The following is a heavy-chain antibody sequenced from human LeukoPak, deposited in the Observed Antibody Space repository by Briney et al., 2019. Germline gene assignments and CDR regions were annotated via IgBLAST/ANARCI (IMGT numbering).Heavy chain of an antibody. CDR3: AARSGGRKDY. Sequence: GGSLRLSCAASGFTFSSYVMNWVRQAPGQGLEWVSAISGSGGSTYYADSVKGRFTISRDNSENTLYLQMNSLRAEDTAVYYCAARSGGRKDYWGQGTLVTVSS. J-gene: IGHJ4*02. V-gene: IGHV3-23*01. D-gene: IGHD2-15*01. CDR2: ISGSGGST. CDR1: GFTFSSYV.